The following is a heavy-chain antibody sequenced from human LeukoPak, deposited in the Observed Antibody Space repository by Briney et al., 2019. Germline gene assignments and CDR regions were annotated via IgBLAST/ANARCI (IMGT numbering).Heavy chain of an antibody. Sequence: PGRSLRLSCAASGFSLTTYGTHWLRQAPGKGLEWVAVIWYDGSKKFYGDSVKGRFTVSRDTSENTMYLRMNTLRAEDTAVYYCARDGGSGIDYWGQGTLVTVYS. CDR3: ARDGGSGIDY. CDR1: GFSLTTYG. V-gene: IGHV3-33*01. CDR2: IWYDGSKK. D-gene: IGHD3-10*01. J-gene: IGHJ4*02.